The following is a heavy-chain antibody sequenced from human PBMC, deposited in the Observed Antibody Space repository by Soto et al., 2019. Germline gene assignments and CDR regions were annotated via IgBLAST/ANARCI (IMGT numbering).Heavy chain of an antibody. J-gene: IGHJ4*02. CDR2: IWYDGSNK. CDR3: ARGELELTYFDY. V-gene: IGHV3-33*01. Sequence: PGGSLRLSCAASGFTFSSYGMHWVRQAPGKGLEWVAVIWYDGSNKYYADSVKGRFTISRDNSKNTLYLQMNSLRAEDTAVYYCARGELELTYFDYWGQGTLVTVSS. CDR1: GFTFSSYG. D-gene: IGHD1-7*01.